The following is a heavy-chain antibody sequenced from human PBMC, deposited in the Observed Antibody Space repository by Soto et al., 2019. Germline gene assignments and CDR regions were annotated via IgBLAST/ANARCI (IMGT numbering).Heavy chain of an antibody. V-gene: IGHV3-30-3*01. CDR1: GFTFSSYA. CDR3: ARALVGVTGLFDY. J-gene: IGHJ4*02. CDR2: ISYDGSNK. Sequence: QVQLVESGGGVVQPGRSLRLSCAASGFTFSSYAMHWVRQAPGKGLEWVAVISYDGSNKYYADSVKGRFTISRDNSKNTLYLQMNSLRAEDTAVYYCARALVGVTGLFDYWGQGTLVTVSS. D-gene: IGHD1-26*01.